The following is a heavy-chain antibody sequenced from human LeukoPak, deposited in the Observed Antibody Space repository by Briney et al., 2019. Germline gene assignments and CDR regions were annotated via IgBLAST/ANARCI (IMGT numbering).Heavy chain of an antibody. CDR2: INHSGST. J-gene: IGHJ4*02. CDR1: GGSFSGYY. D-gene: IGHD2-21*02. V-gene: IGHV4-34*01. CDR3: ARRMVVTAMFDY. Sequence: PSETLSLTCAVYGGSFSGYYWGWIRQPPGKGLEWIGEINHSGSTNYNPSLKSRVTISVDTSKNQFSLKLSSVTAADTAVYYCARRMVVTAMFDYWGQGTLVTVSS.